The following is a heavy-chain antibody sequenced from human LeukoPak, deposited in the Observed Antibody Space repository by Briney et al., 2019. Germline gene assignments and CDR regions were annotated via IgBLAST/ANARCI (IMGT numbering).Heavy chain of an antibody. J-gene: IGHJ4*02. CDR1: GGSFSGYY. CDR2: INHSGST. D-gene: IGHD6-13*01. V-gene: IGHV4-34*01. Sequence: SETLSLTCAVYGGSFSGYYWSWIRQPPGKGLEWIREINHSGSTNYNPSLKSRVTISVDTSKNQFSLKLSSVTAADTAVYYCASRYSSSWYGGPLDYWGQGTLVTVSS. CDR3: ASRYSSSWYGGPLDY.